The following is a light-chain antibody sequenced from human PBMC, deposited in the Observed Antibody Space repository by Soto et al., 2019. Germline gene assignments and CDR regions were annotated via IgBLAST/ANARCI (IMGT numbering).Light chain of an antibody. J-gene: IGKJ1*01. V-gene: IGKV1-39*02. CDR1: QSISSY. CDR3: QQYGSSPPWT. Sequence: DIQLPQSPSFLSASVGDSVTITCRASQSISSYLNWYQQKPGKAPKLLIYAASSLQSGVPSRFSGSGSGTDFTLTIRRLEPEDFAVYYCQQYGSSPPWTVGQGTKVDNK. CDR2: AAS.